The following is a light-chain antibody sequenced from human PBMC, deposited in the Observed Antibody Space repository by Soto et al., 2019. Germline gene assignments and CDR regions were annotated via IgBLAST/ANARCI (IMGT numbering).Light chain of an antibody. V-gene: IGLV2-14*01. CDR3: SSYTRSSTYV. CDR2: DVS. Sequence: QSVLTQPASVSGSPGQSITTSCTGTSSDVGGYNYVSWYRQHPGRAPKLMIYDVSNRPSGVSNRLSGSKSGNTASLAISGLQAEDEADYYCSSYTRSSTYVFGTGTKVTVL. J-gene: IGLJ1*01. CDR1: SSDVGGYNY.